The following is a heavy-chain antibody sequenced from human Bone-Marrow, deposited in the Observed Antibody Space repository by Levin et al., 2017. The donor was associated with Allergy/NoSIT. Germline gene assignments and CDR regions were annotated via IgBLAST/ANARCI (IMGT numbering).Heavy chain of an antibody. J-gene: IGHJ6*02. CDR3: ARVGVVIIPFWYYGMDV. CDR2: ISAYNGNT. Sequence: ASVKVSCKASGYTFTSYGISWVRQAPGQGLEWMGWISAYNGNTNYAQKLQGRVTMTTDTSTSTAYMELRSLRSDDTAVYYCARVGVVIIPFWYYGMDVWGQGTTVTVSS. CDR1: GYTFTSYG. V-gene: IGHV1-18*01. D-gene: IGHD3-3*01.